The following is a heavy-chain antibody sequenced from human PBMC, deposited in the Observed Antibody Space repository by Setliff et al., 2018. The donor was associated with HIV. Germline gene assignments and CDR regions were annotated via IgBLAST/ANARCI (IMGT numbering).Heavy chain of an antibody. J-gene: IGHJ6*02. CDR3: AKSGVRPHPSHDYYYYGMDV. CDR2: IWYDGSNK. D-gene: IGHD1-1*01. V-gene: IGHV3-33*06. CDR1: GFTFSSYG. Sequence: GGSLRLSCAASGFTFSSYGMHWVRQAPGKGLEWVAAIWYDGSNKYYADSVKGRFTISRDNSKNMLYLQMNSLRAEDTAVYYCAKSGVRPHPSHDYYYYGMDVWGQGTTVTVSS.